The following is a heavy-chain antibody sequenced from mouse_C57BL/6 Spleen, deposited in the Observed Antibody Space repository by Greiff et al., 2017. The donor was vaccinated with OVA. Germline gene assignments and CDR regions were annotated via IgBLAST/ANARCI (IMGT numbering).Heavy chain of an antibody. J-gene: IGHJ2*01. V-gene: IGHV1-64*01. CDR2: IHPNSGST. D-gene: IGHD2-4*01. CDR1: GYTFTSYW. Sequence: QVQLQQPGAELVKPGASVKLSCKASGYTFTSYWMHWVKQRPGQGLEWIGMIHPNSGSTNYNEKFKSKATLTVDKSSSTAYMQLSSLTSEDSAVYYCARETMITTREVCFDYWGQGTTLTVSS. CDR3: ARETMITTREVCFDY.